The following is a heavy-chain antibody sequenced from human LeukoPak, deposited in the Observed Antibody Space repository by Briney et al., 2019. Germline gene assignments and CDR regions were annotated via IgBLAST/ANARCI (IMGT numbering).Heavy chain of an antibody. CDR3: AKDPDYYDSSGYYET. J-gene: IGHJ5*02. Sequence: GGSLRLSCAASGFTFSSYAMSWIRQAPGKGLEWVSAISGSGGSTYYADSVKGRFTISRDNSKNTLYLQMNSLRAEDTAVYYCAKDPDYYDSSGYYETWGQGTLVTVSS. CDR1: GFTFSSYA. V-gene: IGHV3-23*01. D-gene: IGHD3-22*01. CDR2: ISGSGGST.